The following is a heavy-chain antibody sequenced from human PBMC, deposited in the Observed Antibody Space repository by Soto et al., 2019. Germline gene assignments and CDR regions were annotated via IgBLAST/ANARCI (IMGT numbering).Heavy chain of an antibody. CDR1: GYTFTSYA. V-gene: IGHV1-3*01. CDR2: INAGNGNT. J-gene: IGHJ4*02. Sequence: QVQLVQSGAEVKKPGASVKVSCKASGYTFTSYAMHWVRQAPGQRLEWMGWINAGNGNTKYSQKFQARVTITRDTSASTAYMELSSLISEDTAGYFCARSIVVLTAADYWGQGTLVTVSS. D-gene: IGHD2-21*02. CDR3: ARSIVVLTAADY.